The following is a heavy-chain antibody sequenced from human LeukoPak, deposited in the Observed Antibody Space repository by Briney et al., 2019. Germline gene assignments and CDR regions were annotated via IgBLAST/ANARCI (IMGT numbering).Heavy chain of an antibody. J-gene: IGHJ4*02. CDR1: VYSFTGDY. Sequence: ASVKVSCKGSVYSFTGDYMHLVRDAPGEGLEWMGCINPNSGGTNYSQKSQARVSMARETSITTAYMELSRLRSDGTAVYYCARAAYRIVVVPAALDYWGQGTLVTVSS. V-gene: IGHV1-2*02. CDR3: ARAAYRIVVVPAALDY. CDR2: INPNSGGT. D-gene: IGHD2-2*01.